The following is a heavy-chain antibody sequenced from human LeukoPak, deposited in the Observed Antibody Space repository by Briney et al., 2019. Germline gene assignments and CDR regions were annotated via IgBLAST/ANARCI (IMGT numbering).Heavy chain of an antibody. V-gene: IGHV1-18*01. Sequence: GASVKVSCKASGYTFTSYGISWVRQAPGQGLEWMGWISAYNGNTNYAQKLQGRVTMTTDTSTSTAYMELRSLRSDDTAVYYCAREGYCSGGSCYLGCYYYGMDVWGQGTTVTVSS. CDR1: GYTFTSYG. CDR2: ISAYNGNT. CDR3: AREGYCSGGSCYLGCYYYGMDV. J-gene: IGHJ6*02. D-gene: IGHD2-15*01.